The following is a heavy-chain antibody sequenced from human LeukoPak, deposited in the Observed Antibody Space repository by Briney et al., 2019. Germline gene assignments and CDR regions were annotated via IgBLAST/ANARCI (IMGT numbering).Heavy chain of an antibody. J-gene: IGHJ3*02. Sequence: GGSLRLSCAASGFSFSSYGMHWVRQAPGKGLEWVSSISSSSSYIYYADSVKGRFTISRDNAKNSLYLQMNSLRAEDTAVYYCARGAFYDFWSGYFVGDAFDIWGQGTMVTVSS. D-gene: IGHD3-3*01. CDR2: ISSSSSYI. CDR1: GFSFSSYG. CDR3: ARGAFYDFWSGYFVGDAFDI. V-gene: IGHV3-21*01.